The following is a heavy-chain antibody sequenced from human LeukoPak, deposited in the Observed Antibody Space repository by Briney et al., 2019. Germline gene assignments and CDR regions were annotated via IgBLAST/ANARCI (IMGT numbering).Heavy chain of an antibody. CDR3: ARGLDLVSCYFDY. V-gene: IGHV1-2*02. J-gene: IGHJ4*02. CDR2: INPNSGGT. CDR1: GYTFTGYY. D-gene: IGHD2-15*01. Sequence: EASVKVSCKASGYTFTGYYMHWVRQAPGQGLEWMGWINPNSGGTNYAQKLQGRVTMTTDTSTSTAYMELRSLRSDDTAVYYCARGLDLVSCYFDYWGQGTLVTVSS.